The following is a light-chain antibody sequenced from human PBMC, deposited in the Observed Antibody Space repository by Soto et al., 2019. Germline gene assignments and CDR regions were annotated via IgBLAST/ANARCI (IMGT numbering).Light chain of an antibody. CDR3: SSYTSSSTLYV. Sequence: QSALTQPASVSGSPGQSITISCTGTSRDVGGYNYVSWYQQHPGKAPKLMIYDVSNRTSGVSNRFSGSKSGNTASLTISGLQAEDEADYYCSSYTSSSTLYVFGTGTKLTVL. CDR2: DVS. V-gene: IGLV2-14*01. CDR1: SRDVGGYNY. J-gene: IGLJ1*01.